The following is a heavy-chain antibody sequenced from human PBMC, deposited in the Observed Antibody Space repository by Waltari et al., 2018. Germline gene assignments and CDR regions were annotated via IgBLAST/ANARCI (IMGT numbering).Heavy chain of an antibody. Sequence: GGWVRQAPDKGLEGIGQVHRNGRTNYNPSLASRAIVSLDSSMNQFSLRILSATAADTAVYYCARDLGRGLFLDSWGQGTLVTVSP. D-gene: IGHD2-15*01. CDR3: ARDLGRGLFLDS. CDR2: VHRNGRT. V-gene: IGHV4-4*02. J-gene: IGHJ4*02.